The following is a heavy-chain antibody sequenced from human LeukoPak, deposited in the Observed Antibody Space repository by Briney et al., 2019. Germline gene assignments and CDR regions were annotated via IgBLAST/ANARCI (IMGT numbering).Heavy chain of an antibody. CDR1: GFTFSSYA. CDR3: ATAPLYSSSWYFRGYFDD. D-gene: IGHD6-13*01. Sequence: QTGGSLRLSCAASGFTFSSYAMSWVRQAPGKGLEWVSAISGSGGSTYYADSVKGRFTISRDNSKNTLYLQMNSLRAEDTAVYFCATAPLYSSSWYFRGYFDDWGQGTLVTVSS. CDR2: ISGSGGST. J-gene: IGHJ4*02. V-gene: IGHV3-23*01.